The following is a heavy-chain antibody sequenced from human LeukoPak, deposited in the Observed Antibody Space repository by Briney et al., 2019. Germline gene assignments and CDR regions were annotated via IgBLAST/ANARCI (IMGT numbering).Heavy chain of an antibody. CDR1: GGSISSYY. CDR3: ARDRGYYDSSGQAYYYYMDV. V-gene: IGHV4-59*01. Sequence: SETLSLTCTVSGGSISSYYWSWIRQPPGKGLEWIGYIYYSGSTNYNPSLKSRVTISVDTSKNQFSLKLSSVTAADTAVYYCARDRGYYDSSGQAYYYYMDVWGKGTTDTVSS. D-gene: IGHD3-22*01. CDR2: IYYSGST. J-gene: IGHJ6*03.